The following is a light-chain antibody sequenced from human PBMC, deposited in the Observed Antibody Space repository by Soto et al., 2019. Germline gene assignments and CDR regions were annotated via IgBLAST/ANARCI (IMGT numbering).Light chain of an antibody. Sequence: DIVMTQSPDSLAVSLGERATINCKSSQSVLYSSNNKNYLAWYQQKPGQPPKLLIYWASIRESGVPDRFSGSGSSTEFSLTSSSLQAGDVAVYYCQQYDITPPTFGQGTKVEIK. V-gene: IGKV4-1*01. CDR1: QSVLYSSNNKNY. J-gene: IGKJ1*01. CDR3: QQYDITPPT. CDR2: WAS.